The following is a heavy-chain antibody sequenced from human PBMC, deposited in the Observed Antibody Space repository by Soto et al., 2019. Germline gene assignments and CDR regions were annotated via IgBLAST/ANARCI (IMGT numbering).Heavy chain of an antibody. Sequence: PGQALNLSCTGSGVTFSNDWMAGLRPMPGKGLEWMGIIYPTDSDTRYSPSFQGQVTISADRSTSTAYLQWTSLEASHSAIYYCARQAVAHRTGRHGLDVWGQGTTVNVAS. CDR2: IYPTDSDT. V-gene: IGHV5-51*01. CDR3: ARQAVAHRTGRHGLDV. D-gene: IGHD3-10*01. J-gene: IGHJ6*02. CDR1: GVTFSNDW.